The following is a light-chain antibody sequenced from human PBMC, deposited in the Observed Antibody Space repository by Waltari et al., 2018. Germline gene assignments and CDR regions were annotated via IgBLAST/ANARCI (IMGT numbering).Light chain of an antibody. CDR3: HQYKIWPEA. CDR2: GAS. J-gene: IGKJ1*01. CDR1: PSISDS. V-gene: IGKV3D-15*01. Sequence: EIVMTQSPATLSVSPGARATLSFTASPSISDSLGWYQQRPGQAPRLLIYGASTRATGIPARFSGSGSGTEFTLTISSLQSEDFAVYYCHQYKIWPEAFGQGTKVEIK.